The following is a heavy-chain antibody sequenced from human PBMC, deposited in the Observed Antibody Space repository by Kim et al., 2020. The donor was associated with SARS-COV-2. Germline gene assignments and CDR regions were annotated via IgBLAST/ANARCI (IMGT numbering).Heavy chain of an antibody. V-gene: IGHV3-30*02. Sequence: ESGKGRFTISRDNSKNTLYLQMNSLRAEDTAVYYCAKGVGLPYYYYGMDGWGQGTTVTVSS. D-gene: IGHD2-15*01. J-gene: IGHJ6*02. CDR3: AKGVGLPYYYYGMDG.